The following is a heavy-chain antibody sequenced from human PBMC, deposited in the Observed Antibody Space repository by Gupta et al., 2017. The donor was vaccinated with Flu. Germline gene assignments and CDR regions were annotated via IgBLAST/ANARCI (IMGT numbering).Heavy chain of an antibody. CDR1: GGSISSYY. CDR2: IYYSGST. V-gene: IGHV4-59*01. Sequence: GGSISSYYWSWIRQPPGKGLEWIGYIYYSGSTNYNPSLKSRVTISVDTSKNQFSLKLSSVTAADTAVYYCARLTYCSSTTSCAFDIWGQGTMVTVSS. J-gene: IGHJ3*02. D-gene: IGHD2-2*01. CDR3: ARLTYCSSTTSCAFDI.